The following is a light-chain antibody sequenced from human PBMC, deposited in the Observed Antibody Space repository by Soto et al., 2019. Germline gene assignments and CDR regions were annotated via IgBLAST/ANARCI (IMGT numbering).Light chain of an antibody. CDR2: DVS. V-gene: IGLV2-14*01. CDR3: SSYTSSSTLVV. J-gene: IGLJ2*01. CDR1: SSDVGGYNY. Sequence: QSVLTQPASVSGSPGQSITISCTGTSSDVGGYNYVSWYQQHPGKAPKLMIYDVSNRPSGVSNRVSGSKSGNTASLTISGLQAEDEDDYYCSSYTSSSTLVVFGGGTKLTVL.